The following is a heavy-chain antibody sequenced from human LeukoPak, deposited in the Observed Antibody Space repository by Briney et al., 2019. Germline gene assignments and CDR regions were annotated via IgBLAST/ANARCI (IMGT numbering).Heavy chain of an antibody. Sequence: GGSLRLSCAASGFTLSSYAMTWVRQAPGKGLEWVSEISGSGESTYYGDSVKGRFTISRDNSKNTLYLQMNSLRAGDTAIYYCAREHWDFDYWGQGTLVTVSS. CDR3: AREHWDFDY. V-gene: IGHV3-23*01. J-gene: IGHJ4*02. D-gene: IGHD7-27*01. CDR1: GFTLSSYA. CDR2: ISGSGEST.